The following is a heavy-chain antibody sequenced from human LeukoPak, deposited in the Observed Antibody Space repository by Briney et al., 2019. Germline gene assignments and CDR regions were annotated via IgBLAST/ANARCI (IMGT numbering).Heavy chain of an antibody. J-gene: IGHJ4*02. CDR1: GYSFTSYG. V-gene: IGHV1-18*01. D-gene: IGHD1-14*01. CDR3: ARDAGKLSCSH. CDR2: INAYNGNT. Sequence: ASVKVSCKSPGYSFTSYGISWVRQGPGQGLEWIGWINAYNGNTNYGRKLQGRVTMTTDTTTSTAYMELRSLRSDDTAVYYCARDAGKLSCSHWGQGTLVTVSS.